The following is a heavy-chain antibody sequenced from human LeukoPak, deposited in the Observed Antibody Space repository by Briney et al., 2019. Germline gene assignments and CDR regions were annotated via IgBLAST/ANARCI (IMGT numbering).Heavy chain of an antibody. D-gene: IGHD5-12*01. CDR3: AKDRVFSGYDSGTGTDYYMDV. Sequence: PGGSLRLSCAASGFTFDDYAMHWVRQAPGKGLEWVSLISWDGGSTYYADSVKGRFTISRDNSKNSLYLQMNSLRAEDTALYYCAKDRVFSGYDSGTGTDYYMDVWGKGTTVTVSS. CDR1: GFTFDDYA. J-gene: IGHJ6*03. V-gene: IGHV3-43D*03. CDR2: ISWDGGST.